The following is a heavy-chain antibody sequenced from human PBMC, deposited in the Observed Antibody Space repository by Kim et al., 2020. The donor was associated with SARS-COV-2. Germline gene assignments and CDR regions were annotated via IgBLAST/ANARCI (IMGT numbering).Heavy chain of an antibody. V-gene: IGHV3-30*10. D-gene: IGHD1-26*01. CDR3: ARARGGSYYYGMDV. J-gene: IGHJ6*02. Sequence: TEPVKVRFTLSRDNAKNTLYLQMNSLRAEDTAVYYCARARGGSYYYGMDVWGQGTTVTVSS.